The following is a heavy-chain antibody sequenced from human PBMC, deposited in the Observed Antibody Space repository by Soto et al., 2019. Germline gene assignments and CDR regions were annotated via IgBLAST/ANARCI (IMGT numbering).Heavy chain of an antibody. CDR2: INHSGST. V-gene: IGHV4-34*01. CDR1: GGSFSGYY. CDR3: ARGRVSSGWYRDY. D-gene: IGHD6-19*01. J-gene: IGHJ4*02. Sequence: SETLSLTCAVYGGSFSGYYWSWIRQPPGKGLEWIGEINHSGSTNYNPSLKSRVTISVDTSNNHFSLKLSSVTAADTAVYYCARGRVSSGWYRDYWGPGTLVTVSS.